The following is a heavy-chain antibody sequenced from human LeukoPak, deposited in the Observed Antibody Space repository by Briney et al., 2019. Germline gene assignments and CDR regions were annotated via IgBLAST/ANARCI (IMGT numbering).Heavy chain of an antibody. D-gene: IGHD6-13*01. V-gene: IGHV1-18*01. J-gene: IGHJ4*02. Sequence: ASVKVSCKAYGYTFTSYGVSWVRQVPGQGLEWMGWIGNYNGHGNYAQSFQGRVTMTTDTSTSTTYMEVMSLKSDDTAVYYCARDRGITPPDTFDYWGQGTLVTVAS. CDR1: GYTFTSYG. CDR2: IGNYNGHG. CDR3: ARDRGITPPDTFDY.